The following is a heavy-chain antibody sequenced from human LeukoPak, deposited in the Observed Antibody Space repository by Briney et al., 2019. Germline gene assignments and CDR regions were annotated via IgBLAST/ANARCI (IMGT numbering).Heavy chain of an antibody. J-gene: IGHJ4*02. D-gene: IGHD4-17*01. Sequence: SETLSLTCTVSGGSISSGDYYWSWIRQPPGKGLEWIGYIYYSGSTNYNPSLKSRVTISVDTSKNQFSLKLSSVTAADTAVYYCATQTSTVTTYYFDYWGQGTLVTVSS. CDR2: IYYSGST. CDR3: ATQTSTVTTYYFDY. V-gene: IGHV4-61*08. CDR1: GGSISSGDYY.